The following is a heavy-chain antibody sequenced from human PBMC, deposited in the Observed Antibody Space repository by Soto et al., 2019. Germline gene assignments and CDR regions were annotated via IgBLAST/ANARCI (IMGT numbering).Heavy chain of an antibody. CDR1: GGSFSGYY. CDR2: INHSGST. J-gene: IGHJ3*02. V-gene: IGHV4-34*01. CDR3: ARSDILTGYYKPLYAVDI. Sequence: PSATLSLTCAVLGGSFSGYYWSWIRQPPRKGLEWIGEINHSGSTNYNPSLKSQVTISVDTSKNQFSLKLSSVTAADTAVYYCARSDILTGYYKPLYAVDIWGEVTMVTVSS. D-gene: IGHD3-9*01.